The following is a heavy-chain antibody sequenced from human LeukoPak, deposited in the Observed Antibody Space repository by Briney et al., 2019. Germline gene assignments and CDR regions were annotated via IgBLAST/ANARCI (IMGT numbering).Heavy chain of an antibody. D-gene: IGHD1-26*01. Sequence: GGSLRLSCAASGFTFTTYWLGWVRQPPGKGLEWVANIKQDGTEKYYVDSVKGRFTISRDNAKSSLYLQMNSLRDEDTAVYYCARDPYSGNYGDYYYYYMDVWGKGTTVTISS. CDR3: ARDPYSGNYGDYYYYYMDV. J-gene: IGHJ6*03. V-gene: IGHV3-7*01. CDR2: IKQDGTEK. CDR1: GFTFTTYW.